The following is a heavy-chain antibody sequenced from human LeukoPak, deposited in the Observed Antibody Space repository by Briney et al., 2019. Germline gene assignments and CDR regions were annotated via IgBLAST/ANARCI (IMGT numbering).Heavy chain of an antibody. D-gene: IGHD6-19*01. V-gene: IGHV4-39*01. CDR3: AAVDVAGGGNEWYFDL. Sequence: PSETLSLTCNVSAGSISSSTYYWGWIRQPPGKGLELMGGISYRGNSYDNPSLKSGVNIFADTSKNQFSLKVKSVTAAETAVYYCAAVDVAGGGNEWYFDLWGGGTLVTDSS. CDR2: ISYRGNS. J-gene: IGHJ2*01. CDR1: AGSISSSTYY.